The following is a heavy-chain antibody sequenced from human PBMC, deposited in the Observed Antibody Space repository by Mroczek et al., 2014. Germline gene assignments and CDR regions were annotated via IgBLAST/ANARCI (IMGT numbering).Heavy chain of an antibody. V-gene: IGHV1-2*02. CDR3: ARPTSGYSYGYRDAFDI. J-gene: IGHJ3*02. Sequence: GGRKPGASVKVSCKASGYTFTGYYMHWVRQAPGQGLEWMGWINPNSGGTNYAQKFQGRVTMTRDTSISTAYMELSRLRSDDTAVYYCARPTSGYSYGYRDAFDIWGQGTMVTVSS. CDR2: INPNSGGT. CDR1: GYTFTGYY. D-gene: IGHD5-18*01.